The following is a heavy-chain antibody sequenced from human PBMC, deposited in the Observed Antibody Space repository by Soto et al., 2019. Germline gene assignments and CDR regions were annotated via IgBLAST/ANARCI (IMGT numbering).Heavy chain of an antibody. J-gene: IGHJ5*01. CDR2: VYYTGIT. Sequence: SETLSLTCTVSGDSMTRHYWSWIRQFPGKGLECIGYVYYTGITNSNPSLKSRVTISMDTSKNQFSLRMNSMTAADTAVYYCARTARLLDSWAHGTLVTVSS. D-gene: IGHD6-6*01. V-gene: IGHV4-59*11. CDR3: ARTARLLDS. CDR1: GDSMTRHY.